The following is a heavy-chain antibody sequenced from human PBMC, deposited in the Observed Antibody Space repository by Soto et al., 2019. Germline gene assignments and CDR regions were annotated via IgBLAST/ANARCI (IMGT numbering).Heavy chain of an antibody. CDR2: ISGSGGST. D-gene: IGHD3-16*02. J-gene: IGHJ6*02. CDR3: ANHGVWNHWRIHGYTNPPSTYCYYCMDV. CDR1: GFTFSSYA. Sequence: GGSLRLSCAASGFTFSSYAMSWVRQAPGKGLEWVSAISGSGGSTYYADSVKGRFTISRDNSKNTLYLQMNSLRAEDTAVYYFANHGVWNHWRIHGYTNPPSTYCYYCMDVWSQGXTVTVYS. V-gene: IGHV3-23*01.